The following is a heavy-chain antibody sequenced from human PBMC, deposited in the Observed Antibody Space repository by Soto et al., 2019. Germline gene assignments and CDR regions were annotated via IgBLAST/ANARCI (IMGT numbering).Heavy chain of an antibody. CDR1: GYTFTSYD. V-gene: IGHV1-8*01. CDR3: ASSAPITIFGVVPYYYYGMDV. Sequence: ASVKVSCKASGYTFTSYDINWVRQATGQGLEWMGWMNPNSGNTGYAQKFQGRVTMTRNTSISTAYMELSSLRSEDTTVYYCASSAPITIFGVVPYYYYGMDVWGQGTTVTVSS. D-gene: IGHD3-3*01. CDR2: MNPNSGNT. J-gene: IGHJ6*02.